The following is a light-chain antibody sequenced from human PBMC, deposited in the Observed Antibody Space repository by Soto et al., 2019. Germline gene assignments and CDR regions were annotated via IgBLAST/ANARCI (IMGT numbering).Light chain of an antibody. J-gene: IGKJ4*01. CDR3: QQFNNYPLT. Sequence: AIQLTQSPSSLSASVGDRVTITCRAGQGVSSALAWYQQKPGKAPKLLIYDASSLQSEVPSRFSGSGSGTDFSLTISSLQPEDFATFYCQQFNNYPLTFGGGTKVDIK. CDR2: DAS. CDR1: QGVSSA. V-gene: IGKV1D-13*01.